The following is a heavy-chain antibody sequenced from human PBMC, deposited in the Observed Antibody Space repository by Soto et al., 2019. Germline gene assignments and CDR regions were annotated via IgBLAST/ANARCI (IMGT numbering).Heavy chain of an antibody. V-gene: IGHV4-39*01. Sequence: QLQLQESGPGLVKPSETLSLTCTVSGGSISSSSYYWGWIRQPPGKGLEWIGSIYYSGSTYYNPSLKGRITISVDTSQNQFSLKLSSVTAADTAVYYCARRLEYSSSSDATNYYMDGWGKGTTVTVSS. CDR2: IYYSGST. J-gene: IGHJ6*03. CDR1: GGSISSSSYY. CDR3: ARRLEYSSSSDATNYYMDG. D-gene: IGHD6-6*01.